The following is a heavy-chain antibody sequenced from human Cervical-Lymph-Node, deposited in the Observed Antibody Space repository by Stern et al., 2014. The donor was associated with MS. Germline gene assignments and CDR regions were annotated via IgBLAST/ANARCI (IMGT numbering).Heavy chain of an antibody. V-gene: IGHV3-30*03. J-gene: IGHJ4*02. CDR1: GFTFSSYG. CDR3: VRDYEDTSMLFDH. D-gene: IGHD2-8*01. CDR2: ISYYGNHK. Sequence: VQLVESGGAVVQPGRSLRLSCAASGFTFSSYGMHWVRQAPGKGLEWVAVISYYGNHKYYAASVKGLFTISRDNSKNTLHLQMNSVTPDDTAIYYCVRDYEDTSMLFDHWGQGTLVTVSS.